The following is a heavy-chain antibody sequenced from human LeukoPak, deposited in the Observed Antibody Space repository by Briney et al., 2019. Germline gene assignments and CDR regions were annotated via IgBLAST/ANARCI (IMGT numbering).Heavy chain of an antibody. CDR3: ARGVHYGSDY. CDR2: INSDGSTT. Sequence: GGSLRLSCAASRFTFSTYFMHWVRQAPGKGLVWVSRINSDGSTTSLADSVKGRFTISRDNAKNTLYLQMDSLRAEDTAVYFCARGVHYGSDYWSQGTLVTVSS. V-gene: IGHV3-74*01. CDR1: RFTFSTYF. D-gene: IGHD4-17*01. J-gene: IGHJ4*02.